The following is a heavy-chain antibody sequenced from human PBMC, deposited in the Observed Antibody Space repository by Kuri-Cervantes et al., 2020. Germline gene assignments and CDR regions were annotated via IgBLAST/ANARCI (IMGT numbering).Heavy chain of an antibody. CDR1: GYTLTELS. J-gene: IGHJ5*02. D-gene: IGHD6-13*01. CDR2: FDPEXGET. Sequence: ASVKVSCKVSGYTLTELSMHWVRQAPGKGLEWMGGFDPEXGETIYAQKFQGRVTMTEDTSTDTAYMELNSLRAEDTAVYYCAXAGYSSSWNTXYNWFDPWGQGTLVTVSS. CDR3: AXAGYSSSWNTXYNWFDP. V-gene: IGHV1-24*01.